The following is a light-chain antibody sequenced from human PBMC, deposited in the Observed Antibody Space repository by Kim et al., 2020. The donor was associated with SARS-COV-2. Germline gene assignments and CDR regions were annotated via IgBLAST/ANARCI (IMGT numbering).Light chain of an antibody. V-gene: IGKV3D-15*01. J-gene: IGKJ1*01. Sequence: EIVMTQSPVILSVSPGERATLSCRASQDIRNNLAWYQQKPGQPPSLLIYDASTRATGIPARFSGSGSGTEFSLTIDSLQSEDSAVYFCQQYTEWPPWTFGQGTKLEI. CDR1: QDIRNN. CDR2: DAS. CDR3: QQYTEWPPWT.